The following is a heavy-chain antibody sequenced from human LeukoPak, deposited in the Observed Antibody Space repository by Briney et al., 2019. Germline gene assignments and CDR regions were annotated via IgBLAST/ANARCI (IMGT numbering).Heavy chain of an antibody. J-gene: IGHJ4*02. CDR3: ASPSHCSSTSCLEFDY. V-gene: IGHV1-18*01. D-gene: IGHD2-2*01. Sequence: ASVKVSCKASGYTFTSYGSSWVRQAPGQGLEWMAWISAYNGNTNYAQKLQGRVTMTTDTSTSTAYMELRSLRSDDTAVYYCASPSHCSSTSCLEFDYWGQGTLVTVSS. CDR2: ISAYNGNT. CDR1: GYTFTSYG.